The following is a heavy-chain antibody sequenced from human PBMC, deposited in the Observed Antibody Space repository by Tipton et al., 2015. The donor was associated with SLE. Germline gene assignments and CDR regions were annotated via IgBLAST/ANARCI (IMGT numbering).Heavy chain of an antibody. V-gene: IGHV4-59*11. CDR2: IYYRGST. Sequence: LRLSCSVSGGSISSHYWSWIRQPPGKGLEWIGYIYYRGSTNYNPSLKSRVTISVDTSKNQFSLKLSSVTAADTAVYYCARGTVADWFDPWGQGTLVTVSS. J-gene: IGHJ5*02. CDR3: ARGTVADWFDP. D-gene: IGHD2-15*01. CDR1: GGSISSHY.